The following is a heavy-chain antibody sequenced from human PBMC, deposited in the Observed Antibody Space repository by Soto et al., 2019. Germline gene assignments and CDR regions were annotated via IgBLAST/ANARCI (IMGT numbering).Heavy chain of an antibody. V-gene: IGHV4-34*01. Sequence: SETLSLTCAVYGGSFSGYYWSWIRQPPGKGLEWIGEINHSGSTNYNPSLKSRVTISVDTSKNQFSLKLSSVTAADTAVYYCAKRYGPHYYYYMDVWGKGTTVTVSS. CDR3: AKRYGPHYYYYMDV. D-gene: IGHD4-17*01. CDR2: INHSGST. CDR1: GGSFSGYY. J-gene: IGHJ6*03.